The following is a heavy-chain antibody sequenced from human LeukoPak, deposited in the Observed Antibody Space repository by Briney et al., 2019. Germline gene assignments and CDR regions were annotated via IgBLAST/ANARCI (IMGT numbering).Heavy chain of an antibody. Sequence: GGSLRLSCAASGFTFSSYAMSWVRQAPGKGLEWVSVIYSGGSTYYADSVKGRFTISRDNSKNTLYLQMNSLRAEDTAVYYCARQLMAGTGSWGQGTLVTVSS. CDR1: GFTFSSYA. CDR3: ARQLMAGTGS. D-gene: IGHD3-10*01. CDR2: IYSGGST. J-gene: IGHJ4*02. V-gene: IGHV3-66*04.